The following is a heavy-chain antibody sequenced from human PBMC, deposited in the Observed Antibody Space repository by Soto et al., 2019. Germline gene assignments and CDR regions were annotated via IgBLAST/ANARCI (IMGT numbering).Heavy chain of an antibody. CDR3: ARDRRIELCLSLDY. Sequence: QVQLVQSGAEVKKPGSSVKVSCKASGGTFSSYTISWVRQAPGQGLEWRGRIIPILGIANYAQKFQGRVTITADKSTRTAYRELSSLRAEDTAVYYCARDRRIELCLSLDYWGQGTLVTVSS. CDR2: IIPILGIA. V-gene: IGHV1-69*08. J-gene: IGHJ4*02. CDR1: GGTFSSYT. D-gene: IGHD5-18*01.